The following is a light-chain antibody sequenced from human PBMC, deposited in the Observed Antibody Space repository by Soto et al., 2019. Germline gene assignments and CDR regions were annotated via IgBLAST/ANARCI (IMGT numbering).Light chain of an antibody. CDR1: SGHSSYA. CDR2: LNSDGSH. J-gene: IGLJ3*02. CDR3: ISYASRDTLLWV. V-gene: IGLV4-69*01. Sequence: QLVLTQSPSASASLGASVKLTCTLDSGHSSYAIAWHQQQPEKGPRYLMKLNSDGSHTKGDGVPDRFSGSSSGAERYLTISSLQSEDEADYYCISYASRDTLLWVFGGGTQLTVL.